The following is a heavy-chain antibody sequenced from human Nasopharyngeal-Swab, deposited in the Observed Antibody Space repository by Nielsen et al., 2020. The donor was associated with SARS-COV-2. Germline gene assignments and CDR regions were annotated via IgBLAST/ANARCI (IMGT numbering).Heavy chain of an antibody. CDR3: AGIARGYSYGYAL. V-gene: IGHV3-48*04. J-gene: IGHJ4*02. CDR2: ISSSSSTI. CDR1: GFTFSSYS. D-gene: IGHD5-18*01. Sequence: GESLKISCAASGFTFSSYSMNWVRQAPGKGLEWVSYISSSSSTIYYADSVKGRFTISRDNAKNSLYLQMNSLRAEDTAVYYCAGIARGYSYGYALWGQGTLVTVSS.